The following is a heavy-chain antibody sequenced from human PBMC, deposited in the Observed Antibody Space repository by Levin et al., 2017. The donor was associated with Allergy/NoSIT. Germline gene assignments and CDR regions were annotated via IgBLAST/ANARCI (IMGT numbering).Heavy chain of an antibody. Sequence: GESLKISCAASGFPFRSSWMHWVRQAPGKGLVWVSRINSDGSSTSYADSVKGRFTISRDNAKNTLYLQMNSLRAEDTAVYYCASDPWAADTAMEPSIDYWGQGTLVTVSS. V-gene: IGHV3-74*01. J-gene: IGHJ4*02. CDR1: GFPFRSSW. D-gene: IGHD5-18*01. CDR2: INSDGSST. CDR3: ASDPWAADTAMEPSIDY.